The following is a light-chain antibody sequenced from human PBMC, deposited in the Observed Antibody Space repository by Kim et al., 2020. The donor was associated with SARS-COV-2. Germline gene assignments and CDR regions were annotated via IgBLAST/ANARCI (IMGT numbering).Light chain of an antibody. CDR1: NNDICRYNY. CDR3: CSYAGSNTFVV. J-gene: IGLJ2*01. CDR2: DVT. V-gene: IGLV2-11*01. Sequence: QSVTLSCTGTNNDICRYNYVSWYQLHPGKAPKLIIYDVTRRPSGVPALFSGSKSANTASLTISGLQTEDEADYYCCSYAGSNTFVVFGGGTQLTVL.